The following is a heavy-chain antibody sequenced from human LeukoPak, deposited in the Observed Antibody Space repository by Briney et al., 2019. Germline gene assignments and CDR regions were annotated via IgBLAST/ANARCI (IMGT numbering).Heavy chain of an antibody. J-gene: IGHJ3*02. CDR3: ATVPPTYSSGWLDAFDI. CDR2: IIPIFGTA. D-gene: IGHD6-19*01. V-gene: IGHV1-69*06. Sequence: SVKVSCKASGGTFSSYAISWLRQAPGQGLEWMGGIIPIFGTANYAQKFQGRVTMTEDTSTDTAYMELSSLRSEDTAVYYCATVPPTYSSGWLDAFDIWGQGTMVTVSS. CDR1: GGTFSSYA.